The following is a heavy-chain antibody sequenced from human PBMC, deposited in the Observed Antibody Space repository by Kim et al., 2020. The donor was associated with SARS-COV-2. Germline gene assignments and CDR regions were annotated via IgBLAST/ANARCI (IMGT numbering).Heavy chain of an antibody. V-gene: IGHV5-51*01. CDR1: GYSFTSYW. Sequence: GESLKISCKRSGYSFTSYWIGWVRQMPGKGLEWMGIIYPGDSDTRYSPSFQGQVTISADKSISTAYLQWSSLKASDTAMYYCARNPRYCSSTSCYSYYYGMDVWGQGTTITVSS. CDR2: IYPGDSDT. D-gene: IGHD2-2*02. CDR3: ARNPRYCSSTSCYSYYYGMDV. J-gene: IGHJ6*02.